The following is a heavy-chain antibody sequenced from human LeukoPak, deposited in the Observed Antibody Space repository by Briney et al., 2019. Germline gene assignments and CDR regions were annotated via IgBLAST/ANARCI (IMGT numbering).Heavy chain of an antibody. D-gene: IGHD2-2*01. V-gene: IGHV3-30*03. CDR1: GFTFSSYG. J-gene: IGHJ4*02. CDR3: ASHWVVVPAAKDDFDY. CDR2: ISYDGSNK. Sequence: GGSLRLSCAASGFTFSSYGMHWVRQAPGKGLEWVAVISYDGSNKYYADSVKGRFTISRDNSKNTLYLQMNSLRAEDTAVYYCASHWVVVPAAKDDFDYWGQGTLATVSS.